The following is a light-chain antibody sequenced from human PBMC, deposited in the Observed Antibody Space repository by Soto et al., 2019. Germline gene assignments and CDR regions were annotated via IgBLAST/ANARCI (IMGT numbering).Light chain of an antibody. Sequence: EIVMTQSPANLSVSPGESATRSCRASHSVRSNLAWYQQKPGQGPRLLIYGASTRATGIPARFSGSGSGTEFTLTISSLQSEDFAVYYCQQYNKWPPYTFGQGTKVEIK. CDR3: QQYNKWPPYT. CDR2: GAS. CDR1: HSVRSN. J-gene: IGKJ2*01. V-gene: IGKV3-15*01.